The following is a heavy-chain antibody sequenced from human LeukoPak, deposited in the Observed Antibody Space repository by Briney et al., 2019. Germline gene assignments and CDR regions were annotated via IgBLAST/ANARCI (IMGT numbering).Heavy chain of an antibody. CDR2: ISWNSGRI. D-gene: IGHD3-10*01. J-gene: IGHJ4*02. V-gene: IGHV3-9*01. CDR1: GFTFGDYA. CDR3: VKDRVWFGELLNPLFDN. Sequence: PGRSLRLSCAASGFTFGDYAMHWVRQAPGKGLEWVSGISWNSGRIGYADSVKGRFTISRDNAKNSLYLQMNSLRAEDTALYYCVKDRVWFGELLNPLFDNWGQGTRVTVSS.